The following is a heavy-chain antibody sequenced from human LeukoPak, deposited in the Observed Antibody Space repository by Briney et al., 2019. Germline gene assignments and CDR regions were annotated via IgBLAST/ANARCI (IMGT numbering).Heavy chain of an antibody. CDR3: ARVRDCSGGSCALPFDY. V-gene: IGHV4-30-4*01. CDR2: INYSGST. CDR1: GGSISSGDYY. Sequence: SETLSLTCTVSGGSISSGDYYWSWIRQPPGKGLEWIGYINYSGSTYYNRSLKSRVTISVDTSKNQFSLKLSSVTAADTAVYYCARVRDCSGGSCALPFDYWGQGTLVTVSS. D-gene: IGHD2-15*01. J-gene: IGHJ4*02.